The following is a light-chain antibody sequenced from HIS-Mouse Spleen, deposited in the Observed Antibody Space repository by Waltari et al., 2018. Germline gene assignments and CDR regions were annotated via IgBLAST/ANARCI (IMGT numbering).Light chain of an antibody. CDR2: DAS. V-gene: IGKV3-11*01. CDR3: QQRSNWPPLT. CDR1: QSVSSY. J-gene: IGKJ4*01. Sequence: EIVLTQSPATLSLSPGERAPLSCRASQSVSSYLAWYQQKPGQAPRLLIYDASTRATGIPARFSGSGSVTDFTLTISSLEPEDFAVYYCQQRSNWPPLTFGGGTKVEIK.